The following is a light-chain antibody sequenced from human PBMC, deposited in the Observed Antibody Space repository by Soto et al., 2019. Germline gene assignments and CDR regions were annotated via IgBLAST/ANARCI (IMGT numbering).Light chain of an antibody. Sequence: EIGMSQSPATLSVSPGERATLSCRASQSVSSNLAWYQQKPGQAPRLLIYGASTRATGIPARFSGSGSGTEFTLTISSLQSEDFAVYYCQQYNNWFWTFGQGAKVDI. CDR3: QQYNNWFWT. CDR2: GAS. CDR1: QSVSSN. J-gene: IGKJ1*01. V-gene: IGKV3-15*01.